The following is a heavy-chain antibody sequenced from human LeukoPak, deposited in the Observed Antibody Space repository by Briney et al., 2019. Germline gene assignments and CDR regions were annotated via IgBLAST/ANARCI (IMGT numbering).Heavy chain of an antibody. CDR2: IWFDGSNK. Sequence: PGGSLRLSCAASGFTFSSYGMRLVRQAPGKVLEWVAVIWFDGSNKYYADSVKGRFTISRDNSKNTLYLQMNSLRAEDTSVYYCARDKCCGGECYSGIFDYWGQGTLVTVSS. CDR3: ARDKCCGGECYSGIFDY. CDR1: GFTFSSYG. D-gene: IGHD2-21*01. J-gene: IGHJ4*02. V-gene: IGHV3-33*01.